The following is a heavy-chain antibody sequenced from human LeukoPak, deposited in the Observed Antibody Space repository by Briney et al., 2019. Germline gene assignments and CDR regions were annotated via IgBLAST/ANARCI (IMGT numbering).Heavy chain of an antibody. Sequence: SETLSLTCTVSGGSISSSSYYWGWIRQPPGKGLEWIGSIYYSGSTYYNPSLKSRVTISVDTSKNQFSLKLSSVTAADTAVYYCARENGDYEVYYFDYWGQGTLVTVSS. CDR3: ARENGDYEVYYFDY. V-gene: IGHV4-39*07. D-gene: IGHD4-17*01. CDR2: IYYSGST. CDR1: GGSISSSSYY. J-gene: IGHJ4*02.